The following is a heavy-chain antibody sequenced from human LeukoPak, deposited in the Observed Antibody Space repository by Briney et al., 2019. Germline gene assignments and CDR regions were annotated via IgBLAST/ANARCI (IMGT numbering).Heavy chain of an antibody. V-gene: IGHV3-48*04. CDR3: ARDYDGSSRRFDF. J-gene: IGHJ4*02. CDR1: GFTFSISW. Sequence: PGGSLRLSCVASGFTFSISWVTWVRQAPGQGLEWVSYISSATTTKYYADSVKGRFTISRDNRKNSLYLQMNSLRVEDTAVYYCARDYDGSSRRFDFWGQGTLVTISS. D-gene: IGHD3-3*01. CDR2: ISSATTTK.